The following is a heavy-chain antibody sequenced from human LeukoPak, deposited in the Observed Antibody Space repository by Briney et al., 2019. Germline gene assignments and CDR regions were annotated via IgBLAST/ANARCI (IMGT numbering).Heavy chain of an antibody. Sequence: GGSLRLSCEASGFTFRDYSMTCVRQAPGKGLEWVSTFVIIASATHYADSVRGRFTISRDNSKNTVSLQMNSLRVEDTALYYCAKRAFGSDRQHEHHLEYWGRGILVTVSS. J-gene: IGHJ4*02. CDR1: GFTFRDYS. CDR3: AKRAFGSDRQHEHHLEY. D-gene: IGHD3-16*01. CDR2: FVIIASAT. V-gene: IGHV3-23*01.